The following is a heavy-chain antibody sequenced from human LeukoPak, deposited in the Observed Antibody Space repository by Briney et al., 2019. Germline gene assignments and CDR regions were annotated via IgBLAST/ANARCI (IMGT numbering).Heavy chain of an antibody. D-gene: IGHD4-17*01. CDR2: ISSSSSYI. V-gene: IGHV3-21*01. CDR1: GFTFSNYS. CDR3: ARDGAYGEVVG. Sequence: GGSLRLSCAASGFTFSNYSMNWVRQAPGKGLEWVSSISSSSSYIYYADSVEGRFTISRDNAKNSLYLQMNSLRAEDTAVYYCARDGAYGEVVGWGQGTLVTVSS. J-gene: IGHJ4*02.